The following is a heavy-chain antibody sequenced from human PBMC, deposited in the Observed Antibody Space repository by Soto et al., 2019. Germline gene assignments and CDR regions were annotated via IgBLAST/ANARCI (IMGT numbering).Heavy chain of an antibody. V-gene: IGHV3-53*05. Sequence: GGSLRLSCAASGFTVSSNYMSWVRQAPGKGLEWVSVIYSGGSTYYADSVKGRFTISRDNSKNTLYLQMNSLRAEDTALYYCAKDDGGFPYYYMDVWGKGTTVTVSS. J-gene: IGHJ6*03. CDR1: GFTVSSNY. CDR2: IYSGGST. D-gene: IGHD3-10*01. CDR3: AKDDGGFPYYYMDV.